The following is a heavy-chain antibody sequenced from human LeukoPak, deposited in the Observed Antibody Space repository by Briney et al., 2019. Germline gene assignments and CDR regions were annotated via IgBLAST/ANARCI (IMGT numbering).Heavy chain of an antibody. Sequence: GGSLRLSCAASGFTFSSYGMSWVRQAPGKGLEWVSAISGSGGSTYYADSVKGRFTISRDNSKNTLYLQMNSLRAEDTAVYYCARSVDTAMVTDYWGQGTLVTVSS. J-gene: IGHJ4*02. D-gene: IGHD5-18*01. CDR3: ARSVDTAMVTDY. V-gene: IGHV3-23*01. CDR2: ISGSGGST. CDR1: GFTFSSYG.